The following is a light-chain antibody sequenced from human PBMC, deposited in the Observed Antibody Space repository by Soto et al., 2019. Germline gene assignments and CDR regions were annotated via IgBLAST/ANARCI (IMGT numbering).Light chain of an antibody. CDR1: QGVSSY. CDR3: QPDDSYPQT. V-gene: IGKV1-8*01. Sequence: AIRMTQSPSSFSASTGDRVTITCRASQGVSSYLAWYQQKPGKAPKLLIYAASTLQNGVPSRFSGSGSGTDFTLTISCLPSEDFAPYYCQPDDSYPQTFVQGTKVEIK. J-gene: IGKJ1*01. CDR2: AAS.